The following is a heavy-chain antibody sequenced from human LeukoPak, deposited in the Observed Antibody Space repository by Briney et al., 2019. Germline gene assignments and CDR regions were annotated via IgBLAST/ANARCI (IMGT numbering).Heavy chain of an antibody. Sequence: PSETLSLTCTVSDDSITMYYWTWIRQPPGKGLEWIGYVDHTGSTNFNPSLNGRVSISRDTSKNLFSLRLRSVTAADTAVYFCARGRVSSSTWYSTYYYYFSMDVWGKGTTVTVS. D-gene: IGHD1-1*01. CDR3: ARGRVSSSTWYSTYYYYFSMDV. J-gene: IGHJ6*03. CDR1: DDSITMYY. V-gene: IGHV4-59*12. CDR2: VDHTGST.